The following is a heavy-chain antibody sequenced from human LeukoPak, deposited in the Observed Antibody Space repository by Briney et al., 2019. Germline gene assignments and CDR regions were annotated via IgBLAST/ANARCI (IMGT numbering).Heavy chain of an antibody. J-gene: IGHJ4*02. D-gene: IGHD3-9*01. CDR3: TRDPLRYLRVGHYDY. CDR2: IDYDSSHI. CDR1: GFTFSTSA. V-gene: IGHV3-21*01. Sequence: GGSLRLSCAASGFTFSTSAMNWVRQVPGKGLEWVASIDYDSSHIYYAASVRGRFTISRDNARNSVYLQMDSLRVEDTAVYYCTRDPLRYLRVGHYDYWGQGTLVAVSS.